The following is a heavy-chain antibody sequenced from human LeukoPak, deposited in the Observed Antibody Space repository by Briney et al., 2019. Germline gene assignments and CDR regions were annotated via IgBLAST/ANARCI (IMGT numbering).Heavy chain of an antibody. J-gene: IGHJ4*02. CDR2: INHSGST. Sequence: SETLSLTCAVYGGSFSGYYRSWIRQPPGKGLEWIGEINHSGSTNYNPSLKSRVTISVDTSKNQFSLKLSSVTAADTAVYYCARHPRRYSSSWYSNWGQGTLVTVSS. CDR3: ARHPRRYSSSWYSN. V-gene: IGHV4-34*01. D-gene: IGHD6-13*01. CDR1: GGSFSGYY.